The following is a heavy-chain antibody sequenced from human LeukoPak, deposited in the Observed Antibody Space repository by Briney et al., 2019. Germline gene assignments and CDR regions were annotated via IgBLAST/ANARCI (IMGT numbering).Heavy chain of an antibody. Sequence: GGSLRLSCAASGFTFSSYWMHWVRQAPGKGLVWVSRINSDGSSTSYADSVKGRFTISRDNARNTLSLQMNSLRVEDTAVYYCVRGGWHFDLWGRGTLVTVSS. J-gene: IGHJ2*01. V-gene: IGHV3-74*01. CDR3: VRGGWHFDL. CDR1: GFTFSSYW. CDR2: INSDGSST.